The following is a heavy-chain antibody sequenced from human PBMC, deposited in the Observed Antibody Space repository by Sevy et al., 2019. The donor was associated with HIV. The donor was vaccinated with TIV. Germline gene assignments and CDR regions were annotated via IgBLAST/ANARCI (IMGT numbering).Heavy chain of an antibody. V-gene: IGHV3-53*01. CDR1: GFTVSSNY. J-gene: IGHJ4*02. D-gene: IGHD3-22*01. Sequence: GGSLRLSCAASGFTVSSNYMSWVRQAPGKGLEWVSVIYSGGSTYYADSVKGRFTISRDNSKNTLYLQMNSLRAEDTAVYYCAGGGGGDSSGYPRPFDYWGQGTLVTVSS. CDR2: IYSGGST. CDR3: AGGGGGDSSGYPRPFDY.